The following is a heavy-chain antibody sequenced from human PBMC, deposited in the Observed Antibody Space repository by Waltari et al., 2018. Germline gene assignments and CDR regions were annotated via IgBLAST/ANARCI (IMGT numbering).Heavy chain of an antibody. D-gene: IGHD6-13*01. CDR2: IISSCRTI. Sequence: QVQLVESGGGLVKPGGSLRLSCAASGFTFSDHYMIWIRQAPGKGLEWVSFIISSCRTIYYADSVKGRFTISRDNAKNSLSLQMDSLRAEDTAVYYCARERRTVAGTTWGQGILVTVSS. CDR1: GFTFSDHY. V-gene: IGHV3-11*01. CDR3: ARERRTVAGTT. J-gene: IGHJ5*02.